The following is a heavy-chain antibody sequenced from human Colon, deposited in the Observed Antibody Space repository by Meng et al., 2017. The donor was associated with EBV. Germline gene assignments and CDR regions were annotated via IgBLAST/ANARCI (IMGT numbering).Heavy chain of an antibody. D-gene: IGHD1-14*01. V-gene: IGHV7-4-1*02. Sequence: QMQLVQSWSALKNPGASVKVSCKASGYTFTRHAINWVRQAPGQGLEWMGWMNTKTGNPTYAQGFTGRFVFSLDTSVSTAYLQISSLKAEDTAMYYCARDDNGAPDYWGQGTLVTVSS. J-gene: IGHJ4*02. CDR1: GYTFTRHA. CDR2: MNTKTGNP. CDR3: ARDDNGAPDY.